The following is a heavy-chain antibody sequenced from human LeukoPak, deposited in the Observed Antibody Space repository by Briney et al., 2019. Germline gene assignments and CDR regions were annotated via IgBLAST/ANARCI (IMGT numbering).Heavy chain of an antibody. CDR3: ARVYLERLTAGYFDH. CDR2: ISYDGRQN. CDR1: GFTFSTYA. J-gene: IGHJ4*02. Sequence: GGSLRLSCAASGFTFSTYAMNWVRQAPGKGLEWVAVISYDGRQNYHADSVKGRFTISRDNSKNTLYLQMNSLRDEDSAAYYCARVYLERLTAGYFDHWGQGTWVTASP. D-gene: IGHD2-8*01. V-gene: IGHV3-30*04.